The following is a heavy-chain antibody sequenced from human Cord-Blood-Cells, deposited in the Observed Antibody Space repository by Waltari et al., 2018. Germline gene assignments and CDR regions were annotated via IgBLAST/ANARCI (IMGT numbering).Heavy chain of an antibody. CDR1: GSTFTSYA. J-gene: IGHJ4*02. CDR2: INAGNGNT. Sequence: QVQLVQSGAEVKKPGASVKVSCKASGSTFTSYAMHWVRQAPGQRLEWMGWINAGNGNTKYSQKFQGRVTITRDTSASTAYMELSSLRSEDTAVYYCARGPLLGISLDYWGQGTLVTVSS. D-gene: IGHD7-27*01. CDR3: ARGPLLGISLDY. V-gene: IGHV1-3*01.